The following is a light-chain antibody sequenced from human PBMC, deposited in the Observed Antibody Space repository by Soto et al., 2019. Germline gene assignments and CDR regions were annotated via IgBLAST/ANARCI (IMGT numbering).Light chain of an antibody. Sequence: VMTQTPAILSVSPGESATLSCRAGQSVNSNYLAWYQQHPGQPPRLLIYGISTRATGIPARFSGSGSGTEFSLTISSLQSEDSAVYYCQQRLTWPITFGQRTRLAIK. CDR2: GIS. CDR3: QQRLTWPIT. J-gene: IGKJ5*01. CDR1: QSVNSN. V-gene: IGKV3-15*01.